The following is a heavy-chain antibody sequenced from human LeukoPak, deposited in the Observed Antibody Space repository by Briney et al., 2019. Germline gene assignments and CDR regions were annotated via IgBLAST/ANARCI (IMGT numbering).Heavy chain of an antibody. Sequence: PSETLSLTCAVYGGSFSGYSWSWIRQPPGKGLEWIGEINHSGSNSYNPSLKGRVTISVDTSKNQFSLKVTSVTAADTAVYYCARDITGSASDFWGQGTLVTVSS. CDR1: GGSFSGYS. J-gene: IGHJ4*02. CDR3: ARDITGSASDF. CDR2: INHSGSN. D-gene: IGHD1-20*01. V-gene: IGHV4-34*01.